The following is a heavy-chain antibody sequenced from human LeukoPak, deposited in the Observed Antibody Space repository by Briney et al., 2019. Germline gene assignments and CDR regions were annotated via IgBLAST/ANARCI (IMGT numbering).Heavy chain of an antibody. D-gene: IGHD3-22*01. CDR2: IYYSGST. CDR1: GGSISSYY. CDR3: ARETYYYDSSGYYRYEYYFDY. V-gene: IGHV4-59*12. Sequence: PSETLSLTCTVSGGSISSYYWSWIRQPPGKGLEWIGYIYYSGSTNYNPSLKSRVTISVDTSKNQFSLKLSSVTAADTAVYYCARETYYYDSSGYYRYEYYFDYWGQGTLVTVSS. J-gene: IGHJ4*02.